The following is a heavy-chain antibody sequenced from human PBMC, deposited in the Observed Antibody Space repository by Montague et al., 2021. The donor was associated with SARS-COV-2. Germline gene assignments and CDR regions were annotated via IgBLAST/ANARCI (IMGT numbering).Heavy chain of an antibody. Sequence: SETLSLTCTVSGGSISSYYWSWIRQPPGKGLEWIGYIYYSGSTNYNPSLKSRVTISLDTSKNQFSLKLNSVTAADTAVYYCARGSYGPEAFDIWGRGTMVTVSS. J-gene: IGHJ3*02. CDR2: IYYSGST. CDR1: GGSISSYY. V-gene: IGHV4-59*01. D-gene: IGHD5-18*01. CDR3: ARGSYGPEAFDI.